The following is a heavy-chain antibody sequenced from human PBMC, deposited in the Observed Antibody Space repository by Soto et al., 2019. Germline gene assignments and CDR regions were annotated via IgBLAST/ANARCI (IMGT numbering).Heavy chain of an antibody. V-gene: IGHV1-8*01. D-gene: IGHD1-20*01. Sequence: ASVKVSCKASGYTFTSYDINWVRQATGQGLEWMGWMNPNSGNTGYAQKFQGRVTMTRDTSTSTVYMELSSLRSEDTAVYYCARDGRITGTRGVRYYMDVWGKGTTVTVSS. CDR1: GYTFTSYD. J-gene: IGHJ6*03. CDR3: ARDGRITGTRGVRYYMDV. CDR2: MNPNSGNT.